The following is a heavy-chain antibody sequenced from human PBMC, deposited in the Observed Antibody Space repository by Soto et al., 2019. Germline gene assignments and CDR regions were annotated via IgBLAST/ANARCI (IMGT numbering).Heavy chain of an antibody. D-gene: IGHD6-6*01. Sequence: QVQMVESGGGVVQPGRSLRLSCAASGFSFSTYGMHWVRQAPGKGLEWMAVISNDGSNKYYADSVKGRFTISRDNSKDTLFLQTTSLRGEDTAIYYCAKVIRADSTSSNFYYYSGMDVWGQGTTVTVSS. CDR1: GFSFSTYG. V-gene: IGHV3-30*18. CDR3: AKVIRADSTSSNFYYYSGMDV. CDR2: ISNDGSNK. J-gene: IGHJ6*02.